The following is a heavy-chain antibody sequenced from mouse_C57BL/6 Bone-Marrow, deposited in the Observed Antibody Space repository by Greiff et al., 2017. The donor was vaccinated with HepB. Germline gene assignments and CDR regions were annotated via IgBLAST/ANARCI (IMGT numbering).Heavy chain of an antibody. CDR3: TRGGITFDY. Sequence: EVQLVESGEGLVKPGGSLKLSCAASGFTFSSYAMSWVRQTPEKRLEWVAYISSGGDYIYYADTVKGRFTISRDNARNTLYLQMSRPKSEDTAMYYCTRGGITFDYWGQGTTLTVSS. CDR2: ISSGGDYI. CDR1: GFTFSSYA. J-gene: IGHJ2*01. V-gene: IGHV5-9-1*02. D-gene: IGHD1-1*01.